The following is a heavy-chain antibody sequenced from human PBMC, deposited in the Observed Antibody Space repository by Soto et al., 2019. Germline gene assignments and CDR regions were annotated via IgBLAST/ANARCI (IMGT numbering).Heavy chain of an antibody. D-gene: IGHD3-3*01. CDR3: ASASYYDFWSGYSLGYYGMDV. V-gene: IGHV4-34*01. J-gene: IGHJ6*02. Sequence: QVQLQQWGAGLLKPSETLSLTCAVYGGSFSGYYWSWIRQPPGKGLEWIGEINHSGSTNYNPSLKRRVTISVDTSKNQFSLKLSSVTAADTAVYYCASASYYDFWSGYSLGYYGMDVWGQGTTVTVSS. CDR1: GGSFSGYY. CDR2: INHSGST.